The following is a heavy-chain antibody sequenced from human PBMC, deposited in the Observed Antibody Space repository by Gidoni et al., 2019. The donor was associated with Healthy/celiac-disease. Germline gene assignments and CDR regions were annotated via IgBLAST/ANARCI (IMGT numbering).Heavy chain of an antibody. CDR1: GFTFRSNW. J-gene: IGHJ4*02. CDR2: RKQEGSEK. CDR3: ARGYGDYG. D-gene: IGHD4-17*01. Sequence: EVQLVESGGGLAQPGGSLRLSCSASGFTFRSNWMSWVRQAPGKGLEWVANRKQEGSEKYYVDSVKGRFTISRDNAKNSLYLQMNSLRAEDTAVYYCARGYGDYGWGQGTLVTVSS. V-gene: IGHV3-7*03.